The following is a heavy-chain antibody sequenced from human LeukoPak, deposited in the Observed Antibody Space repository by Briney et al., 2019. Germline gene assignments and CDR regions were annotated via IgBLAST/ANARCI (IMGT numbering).Heavy chain of an antibody. J-gene: IGHJ4*02. CDR3: ARDVWTGVAVSDY. CDR1: GFTFSSYW. Sequence: GGSLRLACVASGFTFSSYWMTWVRQAPGKGLGWLANIKEDVSIKYYLNSVRGRFTISRDNAKTSVYLQLNSLRADGTAVYYCARDVWTGVAVSDYWGQGTQVTVSS. D-gene: IGHD3-3*01. CDR2: IKEDVSIK. V-gene: IGHV3-7*01.